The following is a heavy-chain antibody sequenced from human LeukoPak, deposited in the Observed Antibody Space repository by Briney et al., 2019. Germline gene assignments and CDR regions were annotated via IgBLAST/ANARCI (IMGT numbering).Heavy chain of an antibody. V-gene: IGHV3-23*01. D-gene: IGHD1-26*01. CDR3: AKRSGSYYWGFDY. CDR2: IGGSGDST. J-gene: IGHJ4*02. Sequence: GGSLRLSCAASGFTFSNYAMSWVRQAPGKGLEWVSTIGGSGDSTYYADSVKGRFTISRDNSKNTLYVQMKSLRAEDTAVYYCAKRSGSYYWGFDYWGQGTLVTVSS. CDR1: GFTFSNYA.